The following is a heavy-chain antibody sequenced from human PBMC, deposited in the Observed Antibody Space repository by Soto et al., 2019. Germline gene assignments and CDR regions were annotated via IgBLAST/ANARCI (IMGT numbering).Heavy chain of an antibody. CDR2: ISDDGSNK. J-gene: IGHJ4*02. CDR1: GYAFSSYG. V-gene: IGHV3-30*18. D-gene: IGHD3-22*01. CDR3: AKEWVYDTSGWSFDY. Sequence: QVQLVESGGGGVQPGRTLRLSCAASGYAFSSYGMHWVRQAPGKGLEWVAVISDDGSNKYYADSLKGRFTISRDNSKNTLYLHMNSLRAEDTAVYYCAKEWVYDTSGWSFDYWGQGTLVTVSS.